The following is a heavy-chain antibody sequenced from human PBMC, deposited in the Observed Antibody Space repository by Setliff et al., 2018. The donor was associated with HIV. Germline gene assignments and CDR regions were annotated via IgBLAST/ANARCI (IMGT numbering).Heavy chain of an antibody. CDR3: ARARYIVIRGDAGMDV. CDR1: GGSINSGGYY. V-gene: IGHV4-61*02. J-gene: IGHJ6*02. CDR2: IYTSGLT. Sequence: SETLSLTCTVSGGSINSGGYYWVWIRQPALKGLEWIGRIYTSGLTNYNPSLKSRVTISVDTSKNQVSLKLSSVTASDTAVYDCARARYIVIRGDAGMDVWGPGTTVTVSS. D-gene: IGHD3-10*01.